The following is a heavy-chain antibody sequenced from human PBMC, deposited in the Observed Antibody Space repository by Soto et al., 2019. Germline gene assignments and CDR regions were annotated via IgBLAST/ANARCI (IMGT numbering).Heavy chain of an antibody. Sequence: QVQLVQSGAEVKKPGSSVKVSCKASGGTFSSYAISWVRQAPGQGLEWMGGIIPIFGTANYAQKFQGRVTITADESTSTAYMERSSLRSEDTAVYYCARDIVASAGRDYYGMDVWGQGTTVTFSS. V-gene: IGHV1-69*01. CDR2: IIPIFGTA. CDR3: ARDIVASAGRDYYGMDV. CDR1: GGTFSSYA. D-gene: IGHD5-12*01. J-gene: IGHJ6*02.